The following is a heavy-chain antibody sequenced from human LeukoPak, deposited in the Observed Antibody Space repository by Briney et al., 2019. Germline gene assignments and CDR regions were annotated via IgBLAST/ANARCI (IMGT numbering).Heavy chain of an antibody. V-gene: IGHV4-39*07. CDR1: GGSISSSSYY. J-gene: IGHJ4*02. Sequence: PSETLSLTCTVSGGSISSSSYYWGWIRQPPGKGLEWIGSIYYSGSTYYNPSLKSRVTISVDTSKNQFSLKLSSVTAADTAVYYCARYIRDYGDSDYFDYWGQGILVTVSS. CDR2: IYYSGST. D-gene: IGHD4-17*01. CDR3: ARYIRDYGDSDYFDY.